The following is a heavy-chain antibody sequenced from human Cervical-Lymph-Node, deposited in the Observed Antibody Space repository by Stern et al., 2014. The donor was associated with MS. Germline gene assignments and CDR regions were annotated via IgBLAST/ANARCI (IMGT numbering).Heavy chain of an antibody. Sequence: MQLVESGAEVKKPGSSVKVSCKASGGTFNNHVISWVRQARGQGLEWMGGIIPMFGTPNYARKFQGRVTIIADKSTSTVHMVLSNLNDEDTAIYYCANRDMGYTYGRHDYWGQGTLVTVS. CDR1: GGTFNNHV. CDR2: IIPMFGTP. J-gene: IGHJ4*02. CDR3: ANRDMGYTYGRHDY. V-gene: IGHV1-69*06. D-gene: IGHD5-12*01.